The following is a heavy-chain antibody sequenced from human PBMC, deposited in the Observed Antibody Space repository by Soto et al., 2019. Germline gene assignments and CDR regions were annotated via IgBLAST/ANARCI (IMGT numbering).Heavy chain of an antibody. Sequence: KTSETLSLTCSVSGDSISNLDYFWAWIRQPAGQALEYIGYIYKSATTYYNPSFESRVAISVDTSKSKFSLNVTSVTAADTAVYFGARGRYCLTGRCFPNWFDSWGQGALVTVSS. CDR1: GDSISNLDYF. CDR3: ARGRYCLTGRCFPNWFDS. D-gene: IGHD7-27*01. J-gene: IGHJ5*01. CDR2: IYKSATT. V-gene: IGHV4-30-4*01.